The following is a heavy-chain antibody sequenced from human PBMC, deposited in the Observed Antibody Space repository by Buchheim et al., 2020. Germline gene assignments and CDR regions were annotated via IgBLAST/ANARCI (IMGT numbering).Heavy chain of an antibody. J-gene: IGHJ4*02. CDR2: ISYDGNNK. CDR3: AKATQPYDSSGYRRFSLEF. Sequence: QVQLVESGGGVIQPGTSLRLSCAASGFTFSTYGMHWVRQAPGKGLEWVAVISYDGNNKYYADSVKGRFTISRDNSKNTLYLEMSTLRAEDTAVYYCAKATQPYDSSGYRRFSLEFWGQGTL. D-gene: IGHD3-22*01. V-gene: IGHV3-30*18. CDR1: GFTFSTYG.